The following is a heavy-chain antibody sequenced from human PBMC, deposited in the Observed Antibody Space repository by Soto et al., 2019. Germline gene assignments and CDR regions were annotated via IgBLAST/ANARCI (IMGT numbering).Heavy chain of an antibody. CDR3: ASDRAPFIAAAGPPGGCWFDP. CDR1: GFTFSSYW. CDR2: IKQDGSEK. V-gene: IGHV3-7*01. Sequence: EVQLVESGGGLVQPGGSLRLSCAASGFTFSSYWMSWVRQAPGKGLEWVANIKQDGSEKYYVDSVKGRFTISRDNAKNSLYLQMNSLRAEDTAVYYCASDRAPFIAAAGPPGGCWFDPWGQGTLVTVSS. D-gene: IGHD6-13*01. J-gene: IGHJ5*02.